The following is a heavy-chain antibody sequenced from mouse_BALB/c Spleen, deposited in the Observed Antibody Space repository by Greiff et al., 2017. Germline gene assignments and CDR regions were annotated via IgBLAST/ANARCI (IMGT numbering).Heavy chain of an antibody. D-gene: IGHD1-1*01. V-gene: IGHV1-39*01. CDR1: GYSFTGYN. J-gene: IGHJ4*01. CDR3: AREALYYYGSSSYYAMDY. CDR2: IDPYYGGT. Sequence: VQLQQSGPELEKPGASVKISCKASGYSFTGYNMNWVKQSNGKSLEWIGNIDPYYGGTSYNQKFKGKATLTVDKSSSTAYMQLKSLTSEDSAVYYCAREALYYYGSSSYYAMDYWGQGTSVTVSS.